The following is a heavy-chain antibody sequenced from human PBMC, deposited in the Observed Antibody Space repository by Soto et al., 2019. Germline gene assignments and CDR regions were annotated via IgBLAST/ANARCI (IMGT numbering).Heavy chain of an antibody. D-gene: IGHD6-13*01. J-gene: IGHJ6*02. CDR1: GGSFSGYY. CDR3: ARERAAAGPTEDGMDV. Sequence: SETRSLTCAVYGGSFSGYYWSWIRQPPGKGLEWIGEINHSGSTNYNPSLKSRVTISVDTSKNQFSLKLSSVTAADTAVYYCARERAAAGPTEDGMDVWGQGTTVTVSS. CDR2: INHSGST. V-gene: IGHV4-34*01.